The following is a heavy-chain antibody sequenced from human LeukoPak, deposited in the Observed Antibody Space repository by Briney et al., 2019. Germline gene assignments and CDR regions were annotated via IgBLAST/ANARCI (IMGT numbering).Heavy chain of an antibody. Sequence: SETLSLTCTVSGGSINSYYWSWIRQPPGKGLEWIGYIYYNGRTNYNPSLKSRVTISVDTSKNQFSLKLTSVTAADTAVYYCARSIAVAGNDAFDIWGRGTTVTVSS. CDR1: GGSINSYY. CDR2: IYYNGRT. D-gene: IGHD6-19*01. V-gene: IGHV4-59*01. CDR3: ARSIAVAGNDAFDI. J-gene: IGHJ3*02.